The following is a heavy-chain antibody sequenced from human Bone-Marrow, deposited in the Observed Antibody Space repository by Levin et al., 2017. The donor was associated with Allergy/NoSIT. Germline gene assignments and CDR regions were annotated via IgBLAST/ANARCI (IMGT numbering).Heavy chain of an antibody. CDR1: GFTFDDYA. CDR3: AKDVGQFPALTYGGNPFDY. J-gene: IGHJ4*02. CDR2: ISWNSGKI. V-gene: IGHV3-9*01. D-gene: IGHD4-23*01. Sequence: SLKISCAASGFTFDDYAMHWVRQAPGKGLEWVSGISWNSGKIGYADSVKGRFTISRDNAKNSLYLQMNSLRGEDTALYYCAKDVGQFPALTYGGNPFDYWGQGTLVTVSS.